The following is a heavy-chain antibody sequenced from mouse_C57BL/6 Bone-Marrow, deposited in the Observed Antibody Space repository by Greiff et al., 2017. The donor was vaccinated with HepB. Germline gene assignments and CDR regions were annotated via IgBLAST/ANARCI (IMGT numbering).Heavy chain of an antibody. Sequence: EVKLVESGPGLAKPSQTLSLTCSVTGYSITSDYWNWIRKFPGNKLEYMGYIRYSGSTYYNPSLKSRISITRDTSKNQYYLQLNSVTTEDTATYYCARRYGSSYVWYFDVWGTGTTVTVSS. V-gene: IGHV3-8*01. CDR2: IRYSGST. CDR3: ARRYGSSYVWYFDV. D-gene: IGHD1-1*01. J-gene: IGHJ1*03. CDR1: GYSITSDY.